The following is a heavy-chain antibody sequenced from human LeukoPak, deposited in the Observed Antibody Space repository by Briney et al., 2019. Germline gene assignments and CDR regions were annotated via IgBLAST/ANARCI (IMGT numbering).Heavy chain of an antibody. D-gene: IGHD6-25*01. Sequence: GGSLRLSCAASGFTLSNFWMNWVRQAPGKGLEWVAIINRDGSHKEYVDSVKGRFTISRDNAKNSLFLQMNSLRAEDTAVYYCARAGKRAADYWGQGTLVTVSS. J-gene: IGHJ4*02. CDR3: ARAGKRAADY. CDR1: GFTLSNFW. CDR2: INRDGSHK. V-gene: IGHV3-7*02.